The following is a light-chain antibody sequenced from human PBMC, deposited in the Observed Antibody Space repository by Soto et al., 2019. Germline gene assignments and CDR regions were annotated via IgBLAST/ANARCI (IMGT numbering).Light chain of an antibody. V-gene: IGKV1-5*03. Sequence: IHLTLSPSTRAASFRDTVTITCRPSQTIGTWFAWYQQKPAKAPKLLSHKAATLESGVPSRFSGSGSGTEFTLTICSLQADDSATYYGQQYKDLSTFGGGTKVDIK. CDR2: KAA. CDR1: QTIGTW. J-gene: IGKJ4*01. CDR3: QQYKDLST.